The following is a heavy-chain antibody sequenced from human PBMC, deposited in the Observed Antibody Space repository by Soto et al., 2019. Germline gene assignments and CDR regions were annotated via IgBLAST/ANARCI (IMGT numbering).Heavy chain of an antibody. CDR3: ARGYCSSTSCYHRYGMDV. CDR2: IIPIFGTA. V-gene: IGHV1-69*06. J-gene: IGHJ6*02. Sequence: ASVKVSCKASGGTFSSYAISWVRQAPGQGLEWMGGIIPIFGTANYAQKFQGRVTITADKSTSTAYMELSSLRSEDTAVYYCARGYCSSTSCYHRYGMDVWGQGTTVTVSS. CDR1: GGTFSSYA. D-gene: IGHD2-2*01.